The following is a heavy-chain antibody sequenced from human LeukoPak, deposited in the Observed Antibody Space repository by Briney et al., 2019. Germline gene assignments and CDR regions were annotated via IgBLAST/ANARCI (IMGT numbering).Heavy chain of an antibody. J-gene: IGHJ4*02. CDR1: GFTFSSYG. Sequence: GGSLRLSCAASGFTFSSYGMHWVRQAPGKGLEWVAVISYDGSNKYYADSVKGRFIISRDNAKNSLSLQMNSLRAEDMAVYYCARYSYSHGYFDYWGQGTLVTVSS. V-gene: IGHV3-30*03. CDR3: ARYSYSHGYFDY. CDR2: ISYDGSNK. D-gene: IGHD5-18*01.